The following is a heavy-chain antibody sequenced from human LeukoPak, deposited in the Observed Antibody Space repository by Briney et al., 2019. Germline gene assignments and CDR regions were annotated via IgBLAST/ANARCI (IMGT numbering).Heavy chain of an antibody. J-gene: IGHJ3*01. Sequence: GGSLRLSCAASGFTVSSNYMSWVRQAPGRGLEWVSSITGGGVGTSYADSVKGRFTVYRDNSKNTLYLQMNSLRAGDTAVYYCAKDPNGDYVGAFDSWGQGTLVTVSS. CDR3: AKDPNGDYVGAFDS. V-gene: IGHV3-23*01. CDR2: ITGGGVGT. D-gene: IGHD4-17*01. CDR1: GFTVSSNY.